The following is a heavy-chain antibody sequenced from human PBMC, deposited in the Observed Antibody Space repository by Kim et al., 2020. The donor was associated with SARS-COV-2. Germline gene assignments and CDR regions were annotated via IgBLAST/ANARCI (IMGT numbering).Heavy chain of an antibody. Sequence: GRFTISRDNAKNTMYLQMNSLRAEDTAVYYCAKAGIPGDSLCGGDCYLDSWGQGTLVTVSS. J-gene: IGHJ4*02. V-gene: IGHV3-23*01. D-gene: IGHD2-21*02. CDR3: AKAGIPGDSLCGGDCYLDS.